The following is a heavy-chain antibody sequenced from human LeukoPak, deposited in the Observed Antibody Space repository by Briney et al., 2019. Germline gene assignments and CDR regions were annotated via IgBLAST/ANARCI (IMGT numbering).Heavy chain of an antibody. V-gene: IGHV3-23*01. D-gene: IGHD6-6*01. Sequence: GGSLSLSCAASGFPFSSYALSWVRQAQGKGLEWVSDISGSGGTTYYADSVKGRFTISRDNSKNTLFLQMNSLRAEDTAVYYCARGSSNIAARNNWFDPWGQGTVVTVSS. CDR2: ISGSGGTT. CDR1: GFPFSSYA. CDR3: ARGSSNIAARNNWFDP. J-gene: IGHJ5*02.